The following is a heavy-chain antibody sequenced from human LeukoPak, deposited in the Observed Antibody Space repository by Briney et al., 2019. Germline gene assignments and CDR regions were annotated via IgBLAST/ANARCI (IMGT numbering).Heavy chain of an antibody. CDR1: GFTVSDNY. Sequence: GGSLRLSCAASGFTVSDNYMTWVRQASGKGLEWVSSIYSSGATHYAESVKGRFTISRDNSKNTLYLQMNSLRAEDMAVYYCARIEWERLGRAFDIWGQGTMVTVSS. D-gene: IGHD1-26*01. V-gene: IGHV3-53*01. J-gene: IGHJ3*02. CDR3: ARIEWERLGRAFDI. CDR2: IYSSGAT.